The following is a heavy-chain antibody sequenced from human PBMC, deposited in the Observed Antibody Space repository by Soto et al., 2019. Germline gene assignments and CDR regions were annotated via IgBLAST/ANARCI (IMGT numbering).Heavy chain of an antibody. CDR1: GDSISSSSYY. V-gene: IGHV4-39*02. Sequence: SETLSLTCIVSGDSISSSSYYWGWIRQPPGKGLEWIGSISYSGSPYYNPSLKSRVTISVDTSRNHFSLNLSSVSAADAAVYYCARGHGGITIFGAPGHFDYWGQGTLVTVSS. J-gene: IGHJ4*02. CDR3: ARGHGGITIFGAPGHFDY. D-gene: IGHD3-3*01. CDR2: ISYSGSP.